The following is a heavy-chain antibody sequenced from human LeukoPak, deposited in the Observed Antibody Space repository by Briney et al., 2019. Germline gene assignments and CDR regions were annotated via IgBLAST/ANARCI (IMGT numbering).Heavy chain of an antibody. CDR2: IIPIFGTA. V-gene: IGHV1-69*13. Sequence: SVKVSCKASGGTFSCYAISWVRQAPGQGLEWMGGIIPIFGTANYAQKFQGRVTITADESTSTAYTELSSLRSEDTAVYYCARRSSGWYTLDYWGQGTLVTVSS. CDR3: ARRSSGWYTLDY. D-gene: IGHD6-19*01. CDR1: GGTFSCYA. J-gene: IGHJ4*02.